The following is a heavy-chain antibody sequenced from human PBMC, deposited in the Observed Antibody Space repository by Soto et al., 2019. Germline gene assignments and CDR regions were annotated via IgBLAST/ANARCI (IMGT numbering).Heavy chain of an antibody. V-gene: IGHV3-23*01. J-gene: IGHJ4*02. CDR3: ARDISVEPY. CDR2: TSGSGGST. CDR1: GFTFSSDA. Sequence: EVQLLESGGGLVQPGGSLRLSCAASGFTFSSDAMSWVRQAPGKGLEWVSVTSGSGGSTYYAASVKGRFTISRDNTKNSLYMQMNSLRAEDTAVYYCARDISVEPYWGQGTLVTVSS.